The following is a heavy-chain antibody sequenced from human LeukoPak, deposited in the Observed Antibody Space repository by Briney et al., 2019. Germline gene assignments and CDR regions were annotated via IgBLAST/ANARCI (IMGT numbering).Heavy chain of an antibody. D-gene: IGHD1-1*01. J-gene: IGHJ5*02. Sequence: ASVKVSCKASGYTFTSYYMHWVRQAPGQGLEWMGIINPSGGSTSYAQKFQGRVTMTRDMSTSTAYMELRSLRSDDTAVYYCARDQLSRGVWFDPWGRGTLVTVSS. V-gene: IGHV1-46*01. CDR2: INPSGGST. CDR3: ARDQLSRGVWFDP. CDR1: GYTFTSYY.